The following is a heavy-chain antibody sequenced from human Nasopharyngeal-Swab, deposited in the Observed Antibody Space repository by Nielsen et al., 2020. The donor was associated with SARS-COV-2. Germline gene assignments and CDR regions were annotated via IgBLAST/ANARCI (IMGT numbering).Heavy chain of an antibody. Sequence: GSLRLSCAVYGWSFSGYYWSWIRQPPGKGLEWIGEINHSGSTNYKPSLKSRVTISVDTSKNQFSLKVRAVTAADTAVYYCARDNRASARTGYYPYYYYYYGMDVWGQGTTVTVSS. V-gene: IGHV4-34*01. CDR1: GWSFSGYY. CDR3: ARDNRASARTGYYPYYYYYYGMDV. CDR2: INHSGST. D-gene: IGHD3/OR15-3a*01. J-gene: IGHJ6*02.